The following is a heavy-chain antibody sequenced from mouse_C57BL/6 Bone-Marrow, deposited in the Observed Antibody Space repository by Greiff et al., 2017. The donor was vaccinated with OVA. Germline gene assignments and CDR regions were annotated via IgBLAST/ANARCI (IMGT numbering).Heavy chain of an antibody. V-gene: IGHV5-4*01. J-gene: IGHJ1*03. CDR2: ISDGGSYT. D-gene: IGHD1-1*01. CDR1: GFTFSSYA. CDR3: ARDYYYGSSLWYFDV. Sequence: EVKLMESGGGLVKPGGSLKLSCAASGFTFSSYAMSWVRQTPEKRLEWVATISDGGSYTYSPDNVKGRFTISRDNAKNNLYLQMSHLKSEDTAMYYCARDYYYGSSLWYFDVWGTGTTVTVSS.